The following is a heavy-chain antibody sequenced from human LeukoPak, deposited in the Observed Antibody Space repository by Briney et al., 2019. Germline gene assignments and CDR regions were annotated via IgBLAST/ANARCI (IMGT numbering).Heavy chain of an antibody. CDR1: GGSISSSSYY. CDR3: ARLSPPGRSSVKGKYSFEY. D-gene: IGHD6-6*01. V-gene: IGHV4-39*07. J-gene: IGHJ4*03. CDR2: IYYSGST. Sequence: SETLSLTCTVSGGSISSSSYYWGWIRQPPGKGLEWIGSIYYSGSTYYNPSLKSRVTISVDTSKNQFSLKLSSVTAADTAVYFCARLSPPGRSSVKGKYSFEYSGQGDLGTVAS.